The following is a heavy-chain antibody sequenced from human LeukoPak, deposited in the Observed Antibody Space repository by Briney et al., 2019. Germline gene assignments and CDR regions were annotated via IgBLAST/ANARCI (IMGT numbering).Heavy chain of an antibody. D-gene: IGHD3-10*01. CDR3: ARVKASEYFDS. CDR1: GGSISSGGYS. Sequence: SQTLSLTCAVSGGSISSGGYSWSWIRQPPGKGLEWIGYIYHSGSTYYNPSLKSRVTISVDRSKNQFSLKLSSVTAADTAVYYCARVKASEYFDSWGQGTLVTVSS. V-gene: IGHV4-30-2*01. J-gene: IGHJ4*02. CDR2: IYHSGST.